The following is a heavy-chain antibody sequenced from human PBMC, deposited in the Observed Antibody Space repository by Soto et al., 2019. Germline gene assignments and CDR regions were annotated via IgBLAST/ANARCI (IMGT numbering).Heavy chain of an antibody. Sequence: QLQLQESGPGLVKPSETLSLTCTVSGTSIRHNSYYWGWIRQSPGKGLEWIGSIHYSGSTYYNPSLKSRVTISVDTSKNQISLKLSSVTAADTAVYYCARLWEGKRPPDSWGQGTLVTVSS. V-gene: IGHV4-39*01. D-gene: IGHD1-26*01. CDR3: ARLWEGKRPPDS. J-gene: IGHJ4*02. CDR2: IHYSGST. CDR1: GTSIRHNSYY.